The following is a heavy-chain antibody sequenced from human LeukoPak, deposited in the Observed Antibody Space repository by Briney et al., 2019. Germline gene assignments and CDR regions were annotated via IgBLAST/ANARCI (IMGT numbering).Heavy chain of an antibody. D-gene: IGHD3-22*01. J-gene: IGHJ4*02. V-gene: IGHV3-30*03. CDR2: ISYDGSNK. CDR1: GFTFSSYG. CDR3: ASGLYYYDSSGYRI. Sequence: GRSLRLSCAASGFTFSSYGMHWVRQAPGKGLEWVAVISYDGSNKYYADSVKGRFTISRDNSKNTLYLQMNSLRAEDTAVYYCASGLYYYDSSGYRIWGQGTLVTVSS.